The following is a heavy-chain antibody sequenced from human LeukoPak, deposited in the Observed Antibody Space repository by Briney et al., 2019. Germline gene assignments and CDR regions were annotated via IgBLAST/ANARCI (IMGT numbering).Heavy chain of an antibody. CDR1: GGSISSSNW. Sequence: PSETLSLTCAVSGGSISSSNWWSWVRQPPGKGLEWIGEIYHSGSTYYNPSLKSRVSISVDTSKNQFSLKLSSVTAADTAVYYCARVYYYGSGSLGGNWFDPWGQGTLVTVSS. V-gene: IGHV4-4*02. CDR3: ARVYYYGSGSLGGNWFDP. D-gene: IGHD3-10*01. CDR2: IYHSGST. J-gene: IGHJ5*02.